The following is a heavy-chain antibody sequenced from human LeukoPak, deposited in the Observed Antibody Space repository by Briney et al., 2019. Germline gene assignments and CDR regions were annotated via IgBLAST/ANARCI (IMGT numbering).Heavy chain of an antibody. V-gene: IGHV4-34*01. CDR2: IYYSGST. D-gene: IGHD3-3*01. CDR3: ARVQPANYDFWSGYYEQDY. J-gene: IGHJ4*02. Sequence: SETLSLTCAVYGGSFSGYYWGWIRQPPGKGLEWIGSIYYSGSTYYNPSLKSRVTISVDTSKNQFSLKLSSVTAADTAVYYCARVQPANYDFWSGYYEQDYWGQGTLVTVSS. CDR1: GGSFSGYY.